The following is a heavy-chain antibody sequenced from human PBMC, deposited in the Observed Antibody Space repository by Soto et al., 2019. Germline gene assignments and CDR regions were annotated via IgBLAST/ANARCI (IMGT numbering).Heavy chain of an antibody. CDR2: FDPEDGET. CDR3: ATAADYYYGMDV. V-gene: IGHV1-24*01. D-gene: IGHD6-25*01. J-gene: IGHJ6*02. CDR1: GYTLTELS. Sequence: ASVKVSCKVSGYTLTELSMHWVRQAPGKGLEWMGGFDPEDGETIYAQKFQGRVTMTEDTSTDTAYMELSSLRSEDTAVYYCATAADYYYGMDVRGQGTTVTVSS.